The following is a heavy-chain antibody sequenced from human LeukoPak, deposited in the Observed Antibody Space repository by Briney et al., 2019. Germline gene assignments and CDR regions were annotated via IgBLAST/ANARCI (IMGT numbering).Heavy chain of an antibody. V-gene: IGHV4-38-2*01. CDR2: IHHSGVT. D-gene: IGHD7-27*01. CDR1: GYSISSGYY. Sequence: SETLSLTCAASGYSISSGYYWSWIRQPPGKGLEWIATIHHSGVTYYNPSLKSQFTISVDTSKNQFSLKLSSVTAAGTAVYYCARYTGTNWGYSFDSWGQGTLVTVSS. CDR3: ARYTGTNWGYSFDS. J-gene: IGHJ4*02.